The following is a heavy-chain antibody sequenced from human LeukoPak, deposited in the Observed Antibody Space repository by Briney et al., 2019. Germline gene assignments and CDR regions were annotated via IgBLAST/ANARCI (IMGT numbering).Heavy chain of an antibody. CDR2: IRYDGSNK. Sequence: PGGSLRLSCAASGFTFSSYGMHWVRQAPGKGLEWVAFIRYDGSNKYYADSVKGRFTSSRDNSNNTLYLQMNSLRAEDTAVYYCAKGSRGVSGYVVDYWGQGTLVTVSS. D-gene: IGHD5-12*01. CDR1: GFTFSSYG. J-gene: IGHJ4*02. V-gene: IGHV3-30*02. CDR3: AKGSRGVSGYVVDY.